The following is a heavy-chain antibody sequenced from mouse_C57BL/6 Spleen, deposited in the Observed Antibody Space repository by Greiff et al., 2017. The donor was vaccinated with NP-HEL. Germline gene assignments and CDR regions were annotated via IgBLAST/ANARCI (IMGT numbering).Heavy chain of an antibody. J-gene: IGHJ3*01. CDR1: GYTFTSYW. V-gene: IGHV1-50*01. D-gene: IGHD2-2*01. CDR3: ARTSYYGFSFAY. CDR2: IDPSDSYT. Sequence: QVQLQQPGAELVKPGASVKLSCKASGYTFTSYWMQWVKQRPGQGLEWIGVIDPSDSYTNYNQKFKGKATLTVDTSSSTAYMQLSSLTSEDSAVYYCARTSYYGFSFAYWGQGTLVTVSA.